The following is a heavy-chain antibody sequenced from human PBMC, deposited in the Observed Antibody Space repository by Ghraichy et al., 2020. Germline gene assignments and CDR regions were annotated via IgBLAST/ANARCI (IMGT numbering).Heavy chain of an antibody. Sequence: ASVKVSCKVSGYTFTGYYMHWVRQAPGQGLEWMGWINPNSGGTNYAQKFQGWVTMTRDTSISTAYMELSRLRSDDTAVYYCARDNGYCSSTSCFNWFDPWGQGTLVTVSS. CDR1: GYTFTGYY. CDR3: ARDNGYCSSTSCFNWFDP. CDR2: INPNSGGT. V-gene: IGHV1-2*04. D-gene: IGHD2-2*03. J-gene: IGHJ5*02.